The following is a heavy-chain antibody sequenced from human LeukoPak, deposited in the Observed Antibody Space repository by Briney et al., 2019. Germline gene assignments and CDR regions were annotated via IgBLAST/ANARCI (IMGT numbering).Heavy chain of an antibody. CDR1: GGSISSSSYY. Sequence: TSETLSLTCTVSGGSISSSSYYWGWIRQPPGKGLEWIGSIYYSGITYYNPSLKSRVTISVDTSKNQFSLKQSSVTAADTAVYYCARHFPPRLWFVESPYYLNYWGQGTLVTVSS. CDR2: IYYSGIT. D-gene: IGHD3-10*01. V-gene: IGHV4-39*01. CDR3: ARHFPPRLWFVESPYYLNY. J-gene: IGHJ4*02.